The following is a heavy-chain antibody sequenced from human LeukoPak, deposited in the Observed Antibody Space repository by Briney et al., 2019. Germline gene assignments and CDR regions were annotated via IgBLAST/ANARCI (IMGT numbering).Heavy chain of an antibody. Sequence: PSETLSLTCTVSGGSISSSSYYWGWIRQPPGKGLEWIGSIYYSGSTYYNPSLKSRVTISVDTSKNQFSLKLSSVTAADTAVYYCARERPADGYNYAFDIWGQGTMVTVSS. V-gene: IGHV4-39*07. J-gene: IGHJ3*02. D-gene: IGHD5-24*01. CDR1: GGSISSSSYY. CDR3: ARERPADGYNYAFDI. CDR2: IYYSGST.